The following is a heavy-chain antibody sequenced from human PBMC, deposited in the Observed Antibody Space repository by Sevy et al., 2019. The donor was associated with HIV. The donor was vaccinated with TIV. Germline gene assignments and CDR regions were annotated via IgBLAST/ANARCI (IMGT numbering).Heavy chain of an antibody. V-gene: IGHV3-23*01. Sequence: GGSLRLSCAASGFPFSNFAMSWVRQAPGKGLEWVSTLIGGGSRTYYADSVTGRFIISRDNSRNTLYLQMISLRAEDTAICYCAKRRVQSGLSGGGANYGMDVCGRGTTVTVSS. CDR1: GFPFSNFA. J-gene: IGHJ6*02. CDR2: LIGGGSRT. D-gene: IGHD2-8*02. CDR3: AKRRVQSGLSGGGANYGMDV.